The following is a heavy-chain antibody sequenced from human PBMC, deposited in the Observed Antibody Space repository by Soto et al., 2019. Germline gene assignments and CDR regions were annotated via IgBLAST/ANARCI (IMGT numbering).Heavy chain of an antibody. CDR1: GDSISGSQW. J-gene: IGHJ4*02. CDR3: ARVLSSRDQYFDY. Sequence: PSETLSLTCGVSGDSISGSQWWSWVRLPPGKGLEWIGEISHTGTTNYNPSLKSRVTMSVDKPKNQFSLNLTSVTAADTAAYYCARVLSSRDQYFDYWGQGTVVTVSS. V-gene: IGHV4-4*02. CDR2: ISHTGTT. D-gene: IGHD2-2*01.